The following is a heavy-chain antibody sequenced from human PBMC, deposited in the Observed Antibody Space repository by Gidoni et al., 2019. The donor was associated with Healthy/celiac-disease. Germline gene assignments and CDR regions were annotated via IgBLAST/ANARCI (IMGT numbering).Heavy chain of an antibody. CDR3: AKDGAGCGGDCYPPAEYCQH. J-gene: IGHJ1*01. D-gene: IGHD2-21*02. CDR1: GFTFSSYG. CDR2: ISYDGSNK. V-gene: IGHV3-30*18. Sequence: QVQLVESGGGVVQPGRSLRLSCAASGFTFSSYGMHWVRQAPGKVLEWVAGISYDGSNKYYADSVKGRLTISRDNSKNTLYLQMNSLRAEDTAVYYCAKDGAGCGGDCYPPAEYCQHWGQGTLVTVSS.